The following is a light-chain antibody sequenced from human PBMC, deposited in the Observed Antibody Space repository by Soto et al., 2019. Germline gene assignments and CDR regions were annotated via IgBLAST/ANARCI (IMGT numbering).Light chain of an antibody. V-gene: IGLV4-69*01. CDR1: SGHSSYA. Sequence: QTVVTQSPFASASLGASVKLTCTLSSGHSSYAIAWHQQQPEKGPRYLMKLNSDGSHSKGDGIPNRFSGSSSGAERYLTISSLQSEDEADYYCQTWGTGLLVFGGGTKLTVL. J-gene: IGLJ3*02. CDR2: LNSDGSH. CDR3: QTWGTGLLV.